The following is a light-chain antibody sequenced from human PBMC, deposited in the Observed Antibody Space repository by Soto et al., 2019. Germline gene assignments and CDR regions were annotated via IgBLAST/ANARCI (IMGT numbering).Light chain of an antibody. CDR1: QDISNY. CDR2: DAS. CDR3: QQFHNFPPT. Sequence: DIQMTQSPSSLSASVGDRVTITCQASQDISNYLNWYQQKPGKPPNLLIYDASTLKSGVPSRFSGSRSGTNFTFTITSLQPEDIATYCCQQFHNFPPTFGPGTKV. J-gene: IGKJ3*01. V-gene: IGKV1-33*01.